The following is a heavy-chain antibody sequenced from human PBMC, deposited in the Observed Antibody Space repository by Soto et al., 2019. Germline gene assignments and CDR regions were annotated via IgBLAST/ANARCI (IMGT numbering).Heavy chain of an antibody. CDR2: IYYSGST. D-gene: IGHD3-10*01. CDR1: GGSISSYY. Sequence: SETLSLTCTVSGGSISSYYWSWIRQPPGKGLEWIGYIYYSGSTNYNPSLKSRVTISVDTSKNQFSLKLSSVTAADTAVYYCARVGTGSGLLWFGELSAFDIWGQGTMVTVS. J-gene: IGHJ3*02. V-gene: IGHV4-59*01. CDR3: ARVGTGSGLLWFGELSAFDI.